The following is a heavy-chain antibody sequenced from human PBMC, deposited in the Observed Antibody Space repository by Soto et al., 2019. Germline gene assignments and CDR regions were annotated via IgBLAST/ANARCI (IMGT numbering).Heavy chain of an antibody. CDR1: GGSISSYY. CDR2: IYYSGST. CDR3: ARLNGWSAVYYYYMDV. Sequence: PSETLSLTCTVSGGSISSYYWSWIRQPPGKGLEWIGYIYYSGSTNYNPSLKSRVTISVDTSKNQFSLKLSSVTAADTAVYYCARLNGWSAVYYYYMDVWGKGTTVTVSS. V-gene: IGHV4-59*01. D-gene: IGHD6-19*01. J-gene: IGHJ6*03.